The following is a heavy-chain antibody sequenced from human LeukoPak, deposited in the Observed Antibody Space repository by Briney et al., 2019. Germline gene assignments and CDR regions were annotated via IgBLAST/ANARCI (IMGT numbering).Heavy chain of an antibody. CDR2: IYTSGST. CDR3: ARVAYGDSADWYFDL. Sequence: PSETLSLTCTVSGGSISSGSYYWSWIRQPAGKGLEWIGRIYTSGSTNYNPSLKSRVTISVDTSKNQFSLKLSSVTAADTAVYYCARVAYGDSADWYFDLWSRGTLVTVSS. V-gene: IGHV4-61*02. CDR1: GGSISSGSYY. D-gene: IGHD4-17*01. J-gene: IGHJ2*01.